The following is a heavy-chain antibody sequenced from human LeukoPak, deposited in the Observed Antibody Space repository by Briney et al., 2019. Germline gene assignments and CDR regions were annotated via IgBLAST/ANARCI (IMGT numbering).Heavy chain of an antibody. CDR1: GFTVSSNY. CDR3: ARGSIDSSSFDY. V-gene: IGHV3-66*02. D-gene: IGHD3-22*01. Sequence: GGSLRLSCAASGFTVSSNYMSWVRQAPGKGLEWVSVIYSGGSTYYADSVKGRFTISRDNSKNTLYLQMNSLRAEDTAVYYCARGSIDSSSFDYWGQGTLVTVSS. J-gene: IGHJ4*02. CDR2: IYSGGST.